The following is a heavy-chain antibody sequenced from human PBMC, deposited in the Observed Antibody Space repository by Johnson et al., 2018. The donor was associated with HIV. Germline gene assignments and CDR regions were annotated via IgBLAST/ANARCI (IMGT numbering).Heavy chain of an antibody. CDR3: AREGGVTMVDGFDI. D-gene: IGHD3-10*01. Sequence: VQLVESGGGLVQPGGSLRLSCAASGFTFSSYAMSWVRQAPGKGLEWVSRINSDGGSTAYADSVKGRFTISRGNAKNTLYLQMNSLRAEDTAVYYCAREGGVTMVDGFDIWCQGTMVTVSS. CDR2: INSDGGST. V-gene: IGHV3-23*04. J-gene: IGHJ3*02. CDR1: GFTFSSYA.